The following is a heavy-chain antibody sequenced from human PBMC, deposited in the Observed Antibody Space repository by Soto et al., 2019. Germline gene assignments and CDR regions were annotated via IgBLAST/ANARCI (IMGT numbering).Heavy chain of an antibody. D-gene: IGHD2-2*01. CDR1: GGSISTYH. Sequence: SETLSLTCTVSGGSISTYHWTWIRQPAGKGLEWIGRIYDTGSTNYNPSLKSRVTMSVDTSKTQFSLKLNSLTAADTAVYYCAALDCNSSSCYSTFDYWGQGTLVTV. CDR2: IYDTGST. J-gene: IGHJ4*02. CDR3: AALDCNSSSCYSTFDY. V-gene: IGHV4-4*07.